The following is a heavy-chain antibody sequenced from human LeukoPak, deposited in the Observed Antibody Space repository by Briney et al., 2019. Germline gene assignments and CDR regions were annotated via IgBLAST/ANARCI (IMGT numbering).Heavy chain of an antibody. J-gene: IGHJ3*01. CDR2: IKEDGSEG. Sequence: GGSLRLSCAASGLTFSSHWMSWVRQAPGKGLEWVANIKEDGSEGYYADVVKGRFTISRDNAKNSLYLQINSLRAEDTAVYYCARSSYSSSSSVWGQGTMVTVSS. V-gene: IGHV3-7*03. CDR3: ARSSYSSSSSV. D-gene: IGHD6-6*01. CDR1: GLTFSSHW.